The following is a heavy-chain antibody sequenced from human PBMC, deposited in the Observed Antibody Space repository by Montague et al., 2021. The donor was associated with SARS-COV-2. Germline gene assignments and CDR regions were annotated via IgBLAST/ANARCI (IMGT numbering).Heavy chain of an antibody. J-gene: IGHJ5*02. CDR3: ARDHSS. D-gene: IGHD2-21*01. V-gene: IGHV4-59*12. CDR1: GGSISGYY. CDR2: IYYTGST. Sequence: SETLSLTCTVSGGSISGYYWTWMRQPPGKGLEWLGRIYYTGSTKYNPSLKSRVTISIDTPKNQFSLKLRSVTAADTAVFYCARDHSSWGQGTLVTVSS.